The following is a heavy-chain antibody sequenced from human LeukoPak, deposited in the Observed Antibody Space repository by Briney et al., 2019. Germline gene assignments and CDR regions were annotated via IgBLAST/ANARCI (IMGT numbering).Heavy chain of an antibody. D-gene: IGHD1-26*01. V-gene: IGHV3-74*01. Sequence: GGSLRLSCAASGFTFSSYWMHWVRQAPGRGLVWVSRINSDGSTTSYADSVKGRFTISRDNAKNTLYLQMNSLRAEDTAVYYCARVRENYYYMDVWGKGTTVTISS. CDR2: INSDGSTT. CDR3: ARVRENYYYMDV. J-gene: IGHJ6*03. CDR1: GFTFSSYW.